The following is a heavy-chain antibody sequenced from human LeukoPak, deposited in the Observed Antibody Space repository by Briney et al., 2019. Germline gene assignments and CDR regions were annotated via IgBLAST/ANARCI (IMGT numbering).Heavy chain of an antibody. CDR2: INPNSGGT. CDR1: GYTFTGYY. Sequence: ASVKVSCKASGYTFTGYYMHWVRQAPGQGLEWVGWINPNSGGTNYAQKFQVRGTMTRDMSISTAYMELSRLRSDDTAVYYCARSAESSSWVEFDYWGQGTLVTVSS. D-gene: IGHD6-13*01. V-gene: IGHV1-2*02. J-gene: IGHJ4*02. CDR3: ARSAESSSWVEFDY.